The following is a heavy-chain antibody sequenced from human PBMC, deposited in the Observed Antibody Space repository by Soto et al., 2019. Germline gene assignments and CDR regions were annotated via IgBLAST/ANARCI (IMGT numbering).Heavy chain of an antibody. CDR2: TIGSGVST. V-gene: IGHV3-23*01. J-gene: IGHJ4*02. D-gene: IGHD2-2*01. CDR3: AKVRQSSSTSCLTAFDY. Sequence: GGPLRISYASSEFYFSRYAMSWVRQAPGKWREWVLATIGSGVSTYYADSVKGRFTISRDYSKNSLYLQMNSLCSPDSSVYYCAKVRQSSSTSCLTAFDYWGQGTLVIVSS. CDR1: EFYFSRYA.